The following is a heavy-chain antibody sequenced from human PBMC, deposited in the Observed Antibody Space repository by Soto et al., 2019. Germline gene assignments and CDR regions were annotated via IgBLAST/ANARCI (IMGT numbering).Heavy chain of an antibody. Sequence: QLQLQQWGAGLLKPSETLSLSCAVYGASFSGYYWNWIRQSPGKGLEWIGEINQSGSTNYSPSLKTRVTVSVDTSKKQISLRLSSVTAAETAVYYCARRFSGTGRYFDYWGQGTLVTVSS. V-gene: IGHV4-34*02. CDR3: ARRFSGTGRYFDY. J-gene: IGHJ4*02. CDR2: INQSGST. D-gene: IGHD1-1*01. CDR1: GASFSGYY.